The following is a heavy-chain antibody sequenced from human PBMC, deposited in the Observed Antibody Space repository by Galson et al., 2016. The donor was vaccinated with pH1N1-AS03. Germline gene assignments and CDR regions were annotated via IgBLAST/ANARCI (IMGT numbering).Heavy chain of an antibody. D-gene: IGHD5-24*01. Sequence: SLRLSCAASGFSVRANAMSWVRQAPGKGLEWVGRIRSKADGGTGDYAAPVKGRFTISRDDSDNTVSLQMKSLKTEDTAIYYCTTDLYRERRWLNYWGQGTLVTVSS. J-gene: IGHJ4*01. CDR2: IRSKADGGTG. V-gene: IGHV3-15*01. CDR1: GFSVRANA. CDR3: TTDLYRERRWLNY.